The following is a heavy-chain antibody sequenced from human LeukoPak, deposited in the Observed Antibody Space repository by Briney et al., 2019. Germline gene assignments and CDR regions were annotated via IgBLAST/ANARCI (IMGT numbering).Heavy chain of an antibody. CDR1: GFTFSSYW. CDR3: AKDLKAAWIQLWLSY. J-gene: IGHJ4*02. D-gene: IGHD5-18*01. Sequence: GGSLRLSCAASGFTFSSYWMSWVRQAPGKGLEWVSAISGSGGSTYYADSVKGRFTISRDNSKNTLYLQMNSLRAEDTAVYYCAKDLKAAWIQLWLSYWGQGTLVTVSS. V-gene: IGHV3-23*01. CDR2: ISGSGGST.